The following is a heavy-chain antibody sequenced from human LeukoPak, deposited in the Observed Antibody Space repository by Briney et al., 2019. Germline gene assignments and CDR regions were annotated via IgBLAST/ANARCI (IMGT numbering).Heavy chain of an antibody. CDR3: AKEGRYYDFWSGYYHFDY. Sequence: GGSLRLSCAPSGFTFSSYAMSWVREAPGKGLEWVSAISGSGGSTYYADSVKDRFTISRDNSKNTLYLQMNSLRAEDTAVYYCAKEGRYYDFWSGYYHFDYWGQGTLVTVSS. V-gene: IGHV3-23*01. CDR1: GFTFSSYA. D-gene: IGHD3-3*01. J-gene: IGHJ4*02. CDR2: ISGSGGST.